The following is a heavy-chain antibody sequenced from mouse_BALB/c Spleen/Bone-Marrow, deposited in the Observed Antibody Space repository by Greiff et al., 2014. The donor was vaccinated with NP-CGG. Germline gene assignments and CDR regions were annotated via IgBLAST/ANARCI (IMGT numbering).Heavy chain of an antibody. D-gene: IGHD4-1*01. CDR3: TRDMGGILFDS. Sequence: EVKLMESGGGLVQPGGSLRLSCVTSGFTFIDYYMNWVRQPPGKALEWVGFIRNKAYGYTTEYSASVKGRFTISRDNSQSILYLQMNTLRAEDSATYYCTRDMGGILFDSWGQGTTRTGSS. J-gene: IGHJ2*01. CDR1: GFTFIDYY. V-gene: IGHV7-3*02. CDR2: IRNKAYGYTT.